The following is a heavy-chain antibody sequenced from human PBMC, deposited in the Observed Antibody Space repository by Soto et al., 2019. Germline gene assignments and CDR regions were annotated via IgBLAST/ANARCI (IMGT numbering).Heavy chain of an antibody. D-gene: IGHD3-9*01. CDR2: IYWDDEK. CDR1: GFSLSTSGVG. J-gene: IGHJ4*02. CDR3: AHKKTYYDALTGYYNSPYSAY. Sequence: SGPTLVNPTQTLTLACTFSGFSLSTSGVGVGWIRQPPGKALEGLALIYWDDEKRYSPSLKSRLTITKDTYKNQVVLRVTNVDPVDTGTYYCAHKKTYYDALTGYYNSPYSAYWGPGTQVTVSS. V-gene: IGHV2-5*02.